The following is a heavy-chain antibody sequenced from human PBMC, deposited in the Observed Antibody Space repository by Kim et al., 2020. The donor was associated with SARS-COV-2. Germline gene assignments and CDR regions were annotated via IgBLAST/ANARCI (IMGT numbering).Heavy chain of an antibody. J-gene: IGHJ5*02. D-gene: IGHD3-3*01. Sequence: LKSRVTVSVKTARNQFSLKLSSVTAADTAVYYCARVVSIFGVVRGGWFDPWGQGTLVTVSS. CDR3: ARVVSIFGVVRGGWFDP. V-gene: IGHV4-59*01.